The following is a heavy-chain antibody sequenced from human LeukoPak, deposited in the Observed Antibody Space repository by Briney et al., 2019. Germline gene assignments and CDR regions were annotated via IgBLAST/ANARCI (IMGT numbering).Heavy chain of an antibody. V-gene: IGHV4-59*12. CDR2: TFHTGRT. D-gene: IGHD5-12*01. CDR3: ASSSGYDSAVYFPH. Sequence: PSETLSLTCSVSGGSIRSYYWSWIRQPPGKGLEWIGYTFHTGRTNYNPSLKSRVTISLDTSKNHFSLKVSSVTAADTAVYYCASSSGYDSAVYFPHWGQGTLLTVSS. J-gene: IGHJ1*01. CDR1: GGSIRSYY.